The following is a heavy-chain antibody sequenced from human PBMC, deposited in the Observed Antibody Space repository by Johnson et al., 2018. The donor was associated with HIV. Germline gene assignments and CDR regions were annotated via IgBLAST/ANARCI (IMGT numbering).Heavy chain of an antibody. J-gene: IGHJ3*02. CDR1: GFTFSSYA. Sequence: QVQLVESGGGVVQPGRSLRLSCAASGFTFSSYAMHWVRQAPGKGLEWVAVISYAGSTKYYADSVKGRFTISRDNSQNTLYLQMNSLRAEDTAVYYCMSRRGSPGARDAFDIWGQGTMVTVSS. CDR2: ISYAGSTK. D-gene: IGHD5-24*01. CDR3: MSRRGSPGARDAFDI. V-gene: IGHV3-30*04.